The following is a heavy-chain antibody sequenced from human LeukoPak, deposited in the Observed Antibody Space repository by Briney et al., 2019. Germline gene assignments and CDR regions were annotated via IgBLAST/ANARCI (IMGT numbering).Heavy chain of an antibody. Sequence: SETLSLTCTVSGGSISSSSYYWGWIRQPPGKGLEWIGSIYYSGSTNYNPSLKSRVTISVDTSKNQFSLKLSSVTAADTAVYYCARGGSSWSSDAFDIWGQGTMVTVSS. V-gene: IGHV4-39*07. D-gene: IGHD6-13*01. CDR3: ARGGSSWSSDAFDI. J-gene: IGHJ3*02. CDR2: IYYSGST. CDR1: GGSISSSSYY.